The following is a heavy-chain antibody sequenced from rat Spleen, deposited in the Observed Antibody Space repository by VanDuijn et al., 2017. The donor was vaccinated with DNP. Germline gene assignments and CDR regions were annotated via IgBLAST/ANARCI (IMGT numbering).Heavy chain of an antibody. CDR1: GYSITSDY. D-gene: IGHD4-4*01. V-gene: IGHV3-1*01. CDR3: AGGVGFAY. CDR2: ISYSGRA. Sequence: EVRLQESGPGLVKPSQSLSLTCSVTGYSITSDYWGWIRKFPGNKMEWIGHISYSGRATYNPSLRSRISITRDTSKNQFFLQVKSVTTEDTATYYCAGGVGFAYWGQGTLVTVSS. J-gene: IGHJ3*01.